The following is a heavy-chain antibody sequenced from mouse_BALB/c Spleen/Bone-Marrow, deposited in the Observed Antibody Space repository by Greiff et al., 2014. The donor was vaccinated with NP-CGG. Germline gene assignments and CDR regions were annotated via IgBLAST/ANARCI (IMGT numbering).Heavy chain of an antibody. CDR1: GYSFTSYY. V-gene: IGHV1S135*01. CDR3: APLSRYFDV. D-gene: IGHD6-2*01. Sequence: EVQLQESGPELLKSGASVKISCKASGYSFTSYYMHWVKQSHGKSLEWIGYIDPFNGGTSYNQKFKGKATLTVDKSSSTAYMHLSSLTSEDSAVYYCAPLSRYFDVWGAGTTVTVSS. J-gene: IGHJ1*01. CDR2: IDPFNGGT.